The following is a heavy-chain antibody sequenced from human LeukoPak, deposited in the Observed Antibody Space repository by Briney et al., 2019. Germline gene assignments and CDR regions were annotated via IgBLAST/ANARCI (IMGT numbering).Heavy chain of an antibody. CDR1: GFSVSTKY. CDR2: IYGADGT. V-gene: IGHV3-66*01. Sequence: PGGSLRLSCAASGFSVSTKYMSWVRQAPGKGLEWVSVIYGADGTYYADSVKGRFTISRDNSKNTLYLQMNSLRPEDTAVYYCARDGLLGATNPFGYWGQGTLVTVSS. J-gene: IGHJ4*02. D-gene: IGHD1-26*01. CDR3: ARDGLLGATNPFGY.